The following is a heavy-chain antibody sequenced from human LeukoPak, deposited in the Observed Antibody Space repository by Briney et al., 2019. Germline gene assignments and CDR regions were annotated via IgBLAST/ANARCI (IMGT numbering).Heavy chain of an antibody. CDR1: GFTFSSYW. J-gene: IGHJ1*01. CDR2: IKQDGSEK. V-gene: IGHV3-7*01. CDR3: ARDQYDSSGYYYVGAEYFQH. Sequence: GGSLRLSCAASGFTFSSYWMSWVRQAPGEGLEWVANIKQDGSEKYYVDSVKGRFTISRDNAKNSLYLQMNSLRAEDTAVYYCARDQYDSSGYYYVGAEYFQHWGQGTLVTVSS. D-gene: IGHD3-22*01.